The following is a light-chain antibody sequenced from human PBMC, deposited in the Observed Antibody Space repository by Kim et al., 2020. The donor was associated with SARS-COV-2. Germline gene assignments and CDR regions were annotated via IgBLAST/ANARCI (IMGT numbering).Light chain of an antibody. CDR1: QSVSSSS. CDR3: QQYGSSPQT. V-gene: IGKV3-20*01. CDR2: GAS. J-gene: IGKJ2*01. Sequence: EIVLTQSPGTLSLSPGERATLSCRASQSVSSSSLAWYQRKPGQAPRLLIYGASSRAAGVPDRFSGSGSGTDFTLTISRLEPEDFAVYYCQQYGSSPQTFGQGTKLEI.